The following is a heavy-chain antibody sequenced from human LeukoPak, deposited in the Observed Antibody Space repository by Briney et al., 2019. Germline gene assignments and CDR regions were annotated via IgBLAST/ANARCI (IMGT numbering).Heavy chain of an antibody. J-gene: IGHJ4*02. CDR2: IYYTGGT. CDR3: AKYGNSGWVIDN. D-gene: IGHD6-19*01. Sequence: SETLSLTCTASGGSIGSDYWTWIRQPPGKGLEYIGYIYYTGGTNYNPSLKSRVTISVDTSKNQFSLKLSSVTAADTAVYFCAKYGNSGWVIDNWGQGTLVTVSS. V-gene: IGHV4-59*08. CDR1: GGSIGSDY.